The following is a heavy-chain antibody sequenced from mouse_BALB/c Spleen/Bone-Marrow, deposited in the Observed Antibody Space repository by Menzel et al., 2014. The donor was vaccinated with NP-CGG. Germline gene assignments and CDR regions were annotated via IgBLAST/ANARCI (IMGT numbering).Heavy chain of an antibody. D-gene: IGHD2-4*01. CDR3: ASSTMITTGFAY. Sequence: VKLMESGPGLVAPSQSLSITCTVSGFSLTGYGVNWVRQPPGKGLEWLGMIWGDGNTDYNSALKSRLSIIKDNSKSQVFLKMNSLQTDDTARYYCASSTMITTGFAYWGQGTLVTVSA. V-gene: IGHV2-6-7*01. CDR2: IWGDGNT. J-gene: IGHJ3*01. CDR1: GFSLTGYG.